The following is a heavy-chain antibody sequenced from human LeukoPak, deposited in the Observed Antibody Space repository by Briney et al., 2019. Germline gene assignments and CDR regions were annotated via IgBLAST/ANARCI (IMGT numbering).Heavy chain of an antibody. V-gene: IGHV3-7*01. CDR2: IKQDGSEK. CDR3: ARRGWFGELFPANY. CDR1: GFTFSDFW. J-gene: IGHJ4*02. Sequence: GGSLRLSCAASGFTFSDFWMTWARQAPGKGLEWVANIKQDGSEKYYVDFVRGRFTISRDNAKNSLYLQMNSLRAEDTAVYYCARRGWFGELFPANYWGQGTLVTVSS. D-gene: IGHD3-10*01.